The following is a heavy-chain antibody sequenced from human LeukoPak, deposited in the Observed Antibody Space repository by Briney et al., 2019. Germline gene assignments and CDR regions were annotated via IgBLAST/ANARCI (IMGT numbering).Heavy chain of an antibody. CDR2: IYYSGST. D-gene: IGHD4-17*01. V-gene: IGHV4-59*08. CDR1: GGSISSYY. CDR3: ARLRDYGDYDFRYYFDY. Sequence: PSETLSLTCSVFGGSISSYYWSWIRQPPGKGLEWIGYIYYSGSTNYNPSLKSRVTISVDTSKNQFSLKLSSVTAADTAVYYCARLRDYGDYDFRYYFDYWGQGTLVTVSS. J-gene: IGHJ4*02.